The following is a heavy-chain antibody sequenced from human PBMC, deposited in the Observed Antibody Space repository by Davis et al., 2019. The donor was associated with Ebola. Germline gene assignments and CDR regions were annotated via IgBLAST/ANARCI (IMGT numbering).Heavy chain of an antibody. CDR2: IFSGDSDT. D-gene: IGHD6-13*01. Sequence: KVSCKGSGYSFTTYWIAWVRQMPGKGLEWMGVIFSGDSDTRYRPSFEGQVTISVDRSITTAYLQWSSLKASDSAMYYCARQESLYGSIDNWGQGTLVTVSS. CDR1: GYSFTTYW. J-gene: IGHJ4*02. CDR3: ARQESLYGSIDN. V-gene: IGHV5-51*01.